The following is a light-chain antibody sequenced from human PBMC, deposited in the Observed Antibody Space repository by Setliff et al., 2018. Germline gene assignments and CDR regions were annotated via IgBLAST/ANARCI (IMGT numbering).Light chain of an antibody. Sequence: QSVLTQPPSVSAAPGQKVIISCSGSSSNIGNNYVSWYQQLPGTAPKLLIYDNNKRPSGIPDRFSGSKSGTSATLGITGLQTGDEADYYCGTWDSSLSAGGVFGTGTKGTVL. V-gene: IGLV1-51*01. CDR2: DNN. J-gene: IGLJ1*01. CDR1: SSNIGNNY. CDR3: GTWDSSLSAGGV.